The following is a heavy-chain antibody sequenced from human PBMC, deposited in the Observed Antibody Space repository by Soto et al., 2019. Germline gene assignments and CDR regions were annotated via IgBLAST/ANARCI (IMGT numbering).Heavy chain of an antibody. V-gene: IGHV1-46*01. CDR1: GYIFTNHY. Sequence: QVQLVQSGAEVKKPGASVKVSCKASGYIFTNHYIHWVRQAPGQGLEWMGIINPSGGSTNYLQKFQGRVTMTRDASTSTVYMELSSLRSDDTAVYFCARADYYDSSGFYYDYWGQGTLVTVSS. CDR3: ARADYYDSSGFYYDY. J-gene: IGHJ4*02. D-gene: IGHD3-22*01. CDR2: INPSGGST.